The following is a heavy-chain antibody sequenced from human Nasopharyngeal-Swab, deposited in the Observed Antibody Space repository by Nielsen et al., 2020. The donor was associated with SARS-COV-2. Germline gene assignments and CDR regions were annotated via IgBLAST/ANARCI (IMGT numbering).Heavy chain of an antibody. J-gene: IGHJ4*02. Sequence: GGSLRLSCAASGIILSDAWVNWVRQAPGKGLEWVANIKQDGSESYYVDSVKGRFTLSRDNTKNSLFLQMNSLRAEDTAVYYCARASDSTTWYQTFDFWGQGTLVAVSS. CDR3: ARASDSTTWYQTFDF. CDR2: IKQDGSES. D-gene: IGHD2-2*01. CDR1: GIILSDAW. V-gene: IGHV3-7*01.